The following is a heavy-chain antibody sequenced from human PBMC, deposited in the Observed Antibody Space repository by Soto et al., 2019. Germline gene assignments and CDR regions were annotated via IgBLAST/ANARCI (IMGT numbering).Heavy chain of an antibody. CDR2: IVPIFGKA. V-gene: IGHV1-69*13. J-gene: IGHJ4*02. D-gene: IGHD3-10*01. CDR1: GGTFSDSV. CDR3: ARGRDGSNYYFDY. Sequence: ASVKVSCKASGGTFSDSVTSWVRQAPGQGLEWMGGIVPIFGKANLAEKFQDRVTITADESTSTAYMKLSSLRSEDTAVYYCARGRDGSNYYFDYWGQGTLVTVSS.